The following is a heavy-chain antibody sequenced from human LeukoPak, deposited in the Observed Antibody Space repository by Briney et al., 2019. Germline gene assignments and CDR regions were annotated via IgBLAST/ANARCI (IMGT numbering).Heavy chain of an antibody. CDR2: ISYDGSNK. J-gene: IGHJ6*04. V-gene: IGHV3-30*18. CDR1: GFTFSSYG. CDR3: AKDSPLTGAGYYYYYYGMDV. Sequence: GGSLRLSCAASGFTFSSYGMHWVRQAPGKGLEWVAAISYDGSNKYYADSVKGRFTISRDNSKSTLYLQMNSLRAEDTAVYYCAKDSPLTGAGYYYYYYGMDVWGKGTTVTVSS. D-gene: IGHD1-14*01.